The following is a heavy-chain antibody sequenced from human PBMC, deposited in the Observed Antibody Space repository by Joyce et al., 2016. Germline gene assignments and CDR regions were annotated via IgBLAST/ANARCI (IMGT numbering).Heavy chain of an antibody. D-gene: IGHD6-19*01. CDR1: GESFSDYY. V-gene: IGHV4-34*01. Sequence: QVQLQQWGAGLLKPSETLSLTCAVYGESFSDYYWSWIRQPPGKGLEWIGEIDRTGTTIYNPSLKSRGAISVDTSKNYFSLKLNSVTAADTAVYYCARGRSSGRPFDAFNIWGQGTIVTVSS. CDR3: ARGRSSGRPFDAFNI. CDR2: IDRTGTT. J-gene: IGHJ3*02.